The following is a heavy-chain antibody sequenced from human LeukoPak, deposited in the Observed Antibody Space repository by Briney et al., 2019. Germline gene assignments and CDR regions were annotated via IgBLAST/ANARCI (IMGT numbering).Heavy chain of an antibody. CDR3: ARHLDTAMVTGDYFDY. J-gene: IGHJ4*02. Sequence: SETLSLTCTVSGGSISSYYWSWIRQPAGKGLEWIGRVYTSGSTNYNPSLKSRVTMSVDTSKNQFSLKLSSVTAADTAVYYCARHLDTAMVTGDYFDYWGQGTLVTVSS. V-gene: IGHV4-4*07. D-gene: IGHD5-18*01. CDR2: VYTSGST. CDR1: GGSISSYY.